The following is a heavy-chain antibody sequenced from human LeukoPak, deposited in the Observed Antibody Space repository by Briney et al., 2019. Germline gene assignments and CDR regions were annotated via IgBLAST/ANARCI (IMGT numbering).Heavy chain of an antibody. CDR1: GGSVSSYY. V-gene: IGHV4-59*02. CDR3: ARGPLDSGYIYFDY. D-gene: IGHD5-12*01. Sequence: SETLSLTCTVSGGSVSSYYWSWIRQPPGKGLEWLGYFSYSGSTNYNPSLKSRVTISVDTSKNQFSLKLSSVTAADTAVYYCARGPLDSGYIYFDYWGQGTLVSVAS. CDR2: FSYSGST. J-gene: IGHJ4*02.